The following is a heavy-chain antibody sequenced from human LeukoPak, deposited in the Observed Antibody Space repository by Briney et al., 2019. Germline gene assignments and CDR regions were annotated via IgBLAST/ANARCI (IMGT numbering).Heavy chain of an antibody. Sequence: GESLKISCKGSGHSFTSHGIGWVRQMRGKRVQWMGSIYTCDSDISYRASFQGQVTISADKSIGAAYPQWSSLKASDTAMYYWARLWDTALYYCYIDVWGKGTTVTVSS. CDR2: IYTCDSDI. V-gene: IGHV5-51*01. D-gene: IGHD5-18*01. J-gene: IGHJ6*03. CDR1: GHSFTSHG. CDR3: ARLWDTALYYCYIDV.